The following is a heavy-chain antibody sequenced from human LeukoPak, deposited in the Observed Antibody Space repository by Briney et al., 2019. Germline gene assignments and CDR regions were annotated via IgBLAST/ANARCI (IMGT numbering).Heavy chain of an antibody. CDR2: INPRGGST. Sequence: ASVTVSCKASGYTFTSYFMHWMRQAPGQGPGWMGIINPRGGSTEYSHKFQGRLTMTSETSTSTVYMELNSLRSEDTAVYFCARVGVTAATADYWGQGTLVTVSS. CDR1: GYTFTSYF. D-gene: IGHD6-25*01. V-gene: IGHV1-46*01. J-gene: IGHJ4*02. CDR3: ARVGVTAATADY.